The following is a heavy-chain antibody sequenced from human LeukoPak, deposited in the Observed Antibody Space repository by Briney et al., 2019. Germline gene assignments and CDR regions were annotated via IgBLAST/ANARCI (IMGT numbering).Heavy chain of an antibody. CDR2: IYYSGST. CDR1: GGSISSSSYY. Sequence: SETLSLTCTVAGGSISSSSYYWGFIRQPPGKGLEWIGSIYYSGSTYYNPSLKSRVTISVDTSKNQFSLKLSSVPAADTAVYYCGVEMATMAYDYWGQGTLVTVSS. D-gene: IGHD5-24*01. CDR3: GVEMATMAYDY. J-gene: IGHJ4*02. V-gene: IGHV4-39*07.